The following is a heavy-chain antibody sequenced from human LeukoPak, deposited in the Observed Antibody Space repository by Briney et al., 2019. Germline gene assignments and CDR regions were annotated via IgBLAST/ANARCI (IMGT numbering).Heavy chain of an antibody. V-gene: IGHV4-39*02. Sequence: SETLSLTCTVSSGSISSSSYYWGWIRQPPGKGLEWIGNIYYSGSTYYNPSLKSRVTISVDTSKNQFSLQLNSVTPEDTAVYYCARDPIFLKSGYDQNWFDPWGQGTLVTVSS. CDR2: IYYSGST. J-gene: IGHJ5*02. D-gene: IGHD5-12*01. CDR3: ARDPIFLKSGYDQNWFDP. CDR1: SGSISSSSYY.